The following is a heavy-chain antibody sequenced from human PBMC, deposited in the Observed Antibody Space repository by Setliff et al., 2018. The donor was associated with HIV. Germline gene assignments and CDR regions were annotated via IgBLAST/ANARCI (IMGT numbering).Heavy chain of an antibody. J-gene: IGHJ6*03. D-gene: IGHD6-13*01. CDR1: ADIFNAYY. CDR2: ITPNGDDT. Sequence: ASVKVSCKASADIFNAYYIHWVRQAPGQGLEWMGWITPNGDDTNYPQKFEGRVTLTRDTSINTAYMEVTRLTSDDTAVYYCARGAYYTSGWYSSRYMDVWGKGTTVTVS. CDR3: ARGAYYTSGWYSSRYMDV. V-gene: IGHV1-2*02.